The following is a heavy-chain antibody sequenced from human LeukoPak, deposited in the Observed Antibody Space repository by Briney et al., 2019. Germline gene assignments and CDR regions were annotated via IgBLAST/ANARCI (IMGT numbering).Heavy chain of an antibody. J-gene: IGHJ6*03. CDR2: IYYSGST. V-gene: IGHV4-39*07. CDR3: ARDGYKGYYYYYYMDV. Sequence: PSETLSLTCTVSGGSISSSSYYWGWIRQPPGKGLEWIGSIYYSGSTYYNPSLKSRVTISVDTSKNQFSLKLSSVTAADTAVYYCARDGYKGYYYYYYMDVWGKGTTVTVSS. CDR1: GGSISSSSYY. D-gene: IGHD5-24*01.